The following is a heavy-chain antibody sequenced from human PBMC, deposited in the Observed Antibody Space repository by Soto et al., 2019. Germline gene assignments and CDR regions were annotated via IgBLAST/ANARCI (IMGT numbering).Heavy chain of an antibody. CDR1: GYTSTSYA. CDR2: INAGNGNT. CDR3: ASNYDFWSGGKLALDI. D-gene: IGHD3-3*01. J-gene: IGHJ3*02. V-gene: IGHV1-3*01. Sequence: ASVKVSCKASGYTSTSYAMHWVRQAPGQRLEWMGWINAGNGNTKYSQKFQGRVTITRDTSASTAYMELSSLRSEDTAVYYCASNYDFWSGGKLALDIWGQGTMVTVSS.